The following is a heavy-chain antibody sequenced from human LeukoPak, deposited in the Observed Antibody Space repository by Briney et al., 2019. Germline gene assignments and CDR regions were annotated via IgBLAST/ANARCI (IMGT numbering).Heavy chain of an antibody. J-gene: IGHJ4*02. V-gene: IGHV1-18*04. CDR1: GYTFANYY. Sequence: GASVKVSCKASGYTFANYYMHWVRQAPGQGLEWMGWISAYNGNTNYAQKLQGRVTMTTDTSTSTAYMELRSLRSDDTAVYYCARDYSSSWYARGLFDYWGQGTLVTVSS. D-gene: IGHD6-13*01. CDR2: ISAYNGNT. CDR3: ARDYSSSWYARGLFDY.